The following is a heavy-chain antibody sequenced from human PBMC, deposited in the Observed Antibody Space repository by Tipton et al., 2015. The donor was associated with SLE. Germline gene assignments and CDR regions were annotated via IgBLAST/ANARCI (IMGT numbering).Heavy chain of an antibody. D-gene: IGHD3-9*01. CDR3: ARARNYDLLTNYYKPFDY. Sequence: TLSLTCTVSGASISSYYWSWIRQFPGKGLEWIGYIYSSGSTNYNPSLRSRVTISVDTSKNQFSLKLSSVTAADTAVYYCARARNYDLLTNYYKPFDYWGQGALVTVSS. V-gene: IGHV4-4*08. CDR2: IYSSGST. J-gene: IGHJ4*02. CDR1: GASISSYY.